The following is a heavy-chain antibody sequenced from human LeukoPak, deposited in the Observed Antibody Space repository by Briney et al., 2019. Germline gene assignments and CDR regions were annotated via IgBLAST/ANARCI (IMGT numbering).Heavy chain of an antibody. CDR1: GFTFSNYW. Sequence: GGSLRLSCAASGFTFSNYWMTWVRQAPGKGLEWVANIKRDGSEKNYVDSVKGRFTISRDNAKNSLSLEMNSLRAEDTAVYYCTRGGGSGGDFWGQGTLVTVSP. V-gene: IGHV3-7*01. J-gene: IGHJ4*02. D-gene: IGHD3-10*01. CDR3: TRGGGSGGDF. CDR2: IKRDGSEK.